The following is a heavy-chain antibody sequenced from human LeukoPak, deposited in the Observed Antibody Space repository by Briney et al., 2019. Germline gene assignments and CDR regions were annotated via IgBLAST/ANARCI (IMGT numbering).Heavy chain of an antibody. V-gene: IGHV1-2*02. Sequence: GASVKVSCKASGYVFTSYGISWVRQAPGQGLEWLGWINPNTGVTHYAQRFQGRVTMTRDTSITTAYMELSGLSSDDTALYYCARDPRLVPNYWGQGTLVTVSS. CDR3: ARDPRLVPNY. J-gene: IGHJ4*02. CDR1: GYVFTSYG. CDR2: INPNTGVT. D-gene: IGHD3-9*01.